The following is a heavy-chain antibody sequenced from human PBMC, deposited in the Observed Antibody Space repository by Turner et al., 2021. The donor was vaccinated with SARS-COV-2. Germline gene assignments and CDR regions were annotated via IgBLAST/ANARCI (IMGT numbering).Heavy chain of an antibody. CDR3: AKGGDHGDY. CDR2: ISGSGGNT. Sequence: EGQLLESGGGLVQPGGSLRLSCAASGFTFSSYAMSWVRQAPGKGVGWVSAISGSGGNTYYADAVKGRFTISRDNSKNTLYLKMNSLRAEDTAVYYCAKGGDHGDYWGQGTLVTVSS. CDR1: GFTFSSYA. J-gene: IGHJ4*02. D-gene: IGHD2-21*02. V-gene: IGHV3-23*01.